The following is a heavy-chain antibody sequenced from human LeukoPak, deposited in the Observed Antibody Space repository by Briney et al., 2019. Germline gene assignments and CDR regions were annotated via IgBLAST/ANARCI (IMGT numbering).Heavy chain of an antibody. D-gene: IGHD1-26*01. J-gene: IGHJ4*02. CDR1: GFTFSSYW. CDR2: IYYTGST. CDR3: ARSGQWELPDY. V-gene: IGHV4-59*01. Sequence: GSLRLSCAASGFTFSSYWMSWIRQPPGKGLEWIGYIYYTGSTNYNPSLKSRVTISIDTSKNQFSLKLSSVTAADTAVYYCARSGQWELPDYWGQGTLVTVSS.